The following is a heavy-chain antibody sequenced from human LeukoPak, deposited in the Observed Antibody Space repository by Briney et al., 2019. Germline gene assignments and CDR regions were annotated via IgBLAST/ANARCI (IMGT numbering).Heavy chain of an antibody. CDR2: INHSGST. J-gene: IGHJ5*02. D-gene: IGHD3-10*01. CDR1: GYSISSGYY. Sequence: SETLSLTCTVSGYSISSGYYWGWIRPPPGKGLEWIGEINHSGSTNYNPSLKSRVTISVDTSKKQFSLKLSSVTAADTAVYYCARHVGFITMVRGVINNNWFDPWGQGTLVTVSS. V-gene: IGHV4-38-2*02. CDR3: ARHVGFITMVRGVINNNWFDP.